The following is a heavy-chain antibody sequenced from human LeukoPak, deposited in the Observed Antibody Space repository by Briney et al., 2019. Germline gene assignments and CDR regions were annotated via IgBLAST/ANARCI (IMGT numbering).Heavy chain of an antibody. CDR2: ISAHNGNT. CDR1: GYTFTSYG. V-gene: IGHV1-18*01. D-gene: IGHD2-2*01. Sequence: ASVKVSCKASGYTFTSYGIGWVRQAPGQGLEWMGWISAHNGNTNYAQKLQGRVTMTTDTSTSTAYMELRSLRSDDTAVYYCAREGVVVPAPPPDYWGQGTLVTVSS. CDR3: AREGVVVPAPPPDY. J-gene: IGHJ4*02.